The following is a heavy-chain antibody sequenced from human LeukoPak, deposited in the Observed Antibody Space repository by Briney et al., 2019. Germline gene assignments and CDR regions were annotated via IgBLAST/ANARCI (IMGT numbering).Heavy chain of an antibody. V-gene: IGHV5-51*01. CDR3: ARGRMAARPWSPLVYFDY. CDR2: IYPGDSGP. D-gene: IGHD6-6*01. CDR1: GYSFTSYC. Sequence: GESLKISCKVSGYSFTSYCIGWVRQMPGKGLEWMGIIYPGDSGPTYSPSFQGQVTISVDKSISTAYLQWSSLKASDTAMYYCARGRMAARPWSPLVYFDYWGQGTLVTVSS. J-gene: IGHJ4*02.